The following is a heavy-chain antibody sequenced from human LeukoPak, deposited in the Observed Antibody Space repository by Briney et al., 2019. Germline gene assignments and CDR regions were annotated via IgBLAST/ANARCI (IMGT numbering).Heavy chain of an antibody. J-gene: IGHJ5*02. D-gene: IGHD6-19*01. CDR3: ATDRSSGWYWFDP. V-gene: IGHV4-59*01. CDR1: GGSINSYY. Sequence: SETLSLTCTVSGGSINSYYWSWIRQPPGMGLEWIGYIYYSGSTNYNPSLKSRVTISVDTSKNQFSLKLSSVTAADTAVYYCATDRSSGWYWFDPWGQGTLVTVSS. CDR2: IYYSGST.